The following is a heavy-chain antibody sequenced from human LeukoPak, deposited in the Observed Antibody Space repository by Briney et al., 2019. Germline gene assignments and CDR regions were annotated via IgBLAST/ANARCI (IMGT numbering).Heavy chain of an antibody. Sequence: PSETLSLTCTVFGGSINTYYWSWIRQSPGKGLEFIGYIYSSGSTDYNPSLKSRVVISIDTSKSQFSLRMNSVPAADTAVYYCARRGTPYYYYYMDVWGKGTTVTVCS. D-gene: IGHD3-16*01. V-gene: IGHV4-59*08. CDR1: GGSINTYY. J-gene: IGHJ6*03. CDR3: ARRGTPYYYYYMDV. CDR2: IYSSGST.